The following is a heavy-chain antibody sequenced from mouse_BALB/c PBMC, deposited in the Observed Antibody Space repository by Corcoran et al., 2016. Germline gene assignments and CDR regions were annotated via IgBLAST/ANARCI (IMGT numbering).Heavy chain of an antibody. V-gene: IGHV1S136*01. J-gene: IGHJ2*01. Sequence: EVQLQQSGPELVKPGASVKMSCKASGYTFTSYVMHWVKQKPGQGLEWIGHINPYNDVTKYNEKFKGKATLTLDKSSSTAYMELNSLTSEDSAVYYCAREGYYYDFDYWGQGTTLTVSS. D-gene: IGHD1-1*01. CDR3: AREGYYYDFDY. CDR2: INPYNDVT. CDR1: GYTFTSYV.